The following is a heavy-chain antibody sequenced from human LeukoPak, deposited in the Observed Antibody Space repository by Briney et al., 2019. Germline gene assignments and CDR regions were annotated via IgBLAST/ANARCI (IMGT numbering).Heavy chain of an antibody. J-gene: IGHJ4*02. CDR3: APSRVDTAHLG. D-gene: IGHD5-18*01. CDR2: IIPILGIA. CDR1: GGTFSSYA. V-gene: IGHV1-69*04. Sequence: SVKVSCKASGGTFSSYAISGVRQAPGQGLEWMGRIIPILGIANYAQKFQGRVTITADKSTSTAYMELSSLRSEDTAVYYCAPSRVDTAHLGWGQATLVTVSS.